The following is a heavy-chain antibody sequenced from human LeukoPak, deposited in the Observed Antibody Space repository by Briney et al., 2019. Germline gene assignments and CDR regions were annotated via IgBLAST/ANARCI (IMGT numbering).Heavy chain of an antibody. V-gene: IGHV1-69*04. CDR3: ARDWGRMTTVSRDGDP. CDR2: IIPILGIA. J-gene: IGHJ5*02. Sequence: ASVKVSCKASGGTFSSYAISWVRQAPGQGLEWMGRIIPILGIANYAQKFQGRVTITADKSTSTAYMELSSLRSEDTAVYYCARDWGRMTTVSRDGDPWGQGTLVTVSS. D-gene: IGHD4-17*01. CDR1: GGTFSSYA.